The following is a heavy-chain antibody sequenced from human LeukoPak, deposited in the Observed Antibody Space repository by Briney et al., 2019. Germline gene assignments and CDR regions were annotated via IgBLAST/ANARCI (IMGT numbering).Heavy chain of an antibody. Sequence: GGSLRLSCAVSEFTFSSYGMNWVRQAPGKGLEWVSYISSSSGTIYYADSVKGRFTISRDNAKNSLYLQMNSLRAEDTAAYYCARAPRYSGSGGDAFDIWGQGTMVTVSS. D-gene: IGHD5-12*01. CDR1: EFTFSSYG. CDR3: ARAPRYSGSGGDAFDI. V-gene: IGHV3-48*04. CDR2: ISSSSGTI. J-gene: IGHJ3*02.